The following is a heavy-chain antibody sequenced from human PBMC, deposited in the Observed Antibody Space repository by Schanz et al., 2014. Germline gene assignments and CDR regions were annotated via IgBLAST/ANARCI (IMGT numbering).Heavy chain of an antibody. D-gene: IGHD5-12*01. CDR3: ARDGGRDGYNLAFDV. J-gene: IGHJ3*01. Sequence: VQLVESGGGLVQPGGSLRLSCAASGFTVSSNYMSWVRQAPGKGLEWVSAISGSGGSTYYADSVKGRFIISRDSSKNTLFLQMNSLRAEDTAVYFCARDGGRDGYNLAFDVWGQGTLVTVSS. CDR2: ISGSGGST. CDR1: GFTVSSNY. V-gene: IGHV3-23*04.